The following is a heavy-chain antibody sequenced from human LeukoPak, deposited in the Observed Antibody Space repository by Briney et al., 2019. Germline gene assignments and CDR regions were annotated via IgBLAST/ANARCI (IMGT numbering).Heavy chain of an antibody. Sequence: SETLSLTCTVSGGSISSYYWSWIRLPPGKGLEWIGYIYYSGSTYYNPSLKSRVTISVDTSKNQFSLKLSSVTAADTAVYYCARAKELYGSGSYYQYYYYYGMDVWGQGTTVTVSS. CDR2: IYYSGST. D-gene: IGHD3-10*01. CDR1: GGSISSYY. J-gene: IGHJ6*02. CDR3: ARAKELYGSGSYYQYYYYYGMDV. V-gene: IGHV4-59*06.